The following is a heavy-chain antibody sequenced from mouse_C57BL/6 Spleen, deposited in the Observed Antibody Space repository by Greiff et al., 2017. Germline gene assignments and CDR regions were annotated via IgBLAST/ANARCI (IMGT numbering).Heavy chain of an antibody. CDR2: IDTSDSYT. D-gene: IGHD1-1*01. CDR1: GYTFTSYW. Sequence: QVQLQQPGAELVKPGASVKLSCKASGYTFTSYWMQWVKQRPGQGLEWIGEIDTSDSYTNYNQKFKGKATLTVDTSSSTAYMQLSSLTSEDSAFYYCARRGSYYYGSSDFDDWGQGTTLTVSS. CDR3: ARRGSYYYGSSDFDD. V-gene: IGHV1-50*01. J-gene: IGHJ2*01.